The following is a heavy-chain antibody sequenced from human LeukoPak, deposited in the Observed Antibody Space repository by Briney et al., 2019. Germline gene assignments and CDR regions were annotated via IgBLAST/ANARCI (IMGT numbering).Heavy chain of an antibody. CDR3: ARRWVTDYDFWSGPFDY. CDR1: GYTFTSYY. D-gene: IGHD3-3*01. Sequence: ASVKVSCKASGYTFTSYYMHWVRQAPGQGLEWMGIINPSGGSTSYAQKFQGRVTMTRDTSTSTVYMELSSLRSEDTAVYYCARRWVTDYDFWSGPFDYWGQGTLVTVSS. J-gene: IGHJ4*02. V-gene: IGHV1-46*01. CDR2: INPSGGST.